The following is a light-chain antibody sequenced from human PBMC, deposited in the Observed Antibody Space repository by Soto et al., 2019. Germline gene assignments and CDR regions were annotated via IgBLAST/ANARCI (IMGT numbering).Light chain of an antibody. J-gene: IGKJ4*01. V-gene: IGKV1-33*01. CDR1: HDVSRN. CDR3: QQYNSMLS. Sequence: DIQMTQSPSSLSASEGDRVTITCQSSHDVSRNLNWFQQKPGEAPQLLIYDASNLERGVPSRFSGSGSGTDFTLTISNQQAEDVATYYCQQYNSMLSFGGGTEVEIK. CDR2: DAS.